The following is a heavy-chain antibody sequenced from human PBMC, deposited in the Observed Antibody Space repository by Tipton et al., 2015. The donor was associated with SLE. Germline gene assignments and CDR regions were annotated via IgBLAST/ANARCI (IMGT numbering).Heavy chain of an antibody. CDR2: VYYTGST. CDR1: GGSISNHY. CDR3: ARAGGYDYYYSGMDV. V-gene: IGHV4-59*11. Sequence: TLSLTCTVSGGSISNHYWSWIRQPPGKGLEWIGYVYYTGSTNYNPSLKSRVTISVDTSRNQFSLNLNSVTAADTAVYYCARAGGYDYYYSGMDVWGQGTTVTVSS. J-gene: IGHJ6*02. D-gene: IGHD5-12*01.